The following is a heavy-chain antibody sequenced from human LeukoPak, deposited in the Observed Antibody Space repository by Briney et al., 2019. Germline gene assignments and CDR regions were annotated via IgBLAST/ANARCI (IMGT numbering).Heavy chain of an antibody. CDR1: GGSFSSDY. V-gene: IGHV4-59*01. Sequence: SETLSLTCTVSGGSFSSDYWNWIRQSPGKGLEWIGYIFHSGTTNYNPSLKSRVTISVDTSKNQFPLKLSSVTAADTAVYYCARAHGKLRYFDWFVDAFDIWGQGTMVTVSS. CDR3: ARAHGKLRYFDWFVDAFDI. D-gene: IGHD3-9*01. J-gene: IGHJ3*02. CDR2: IFHSGTT.